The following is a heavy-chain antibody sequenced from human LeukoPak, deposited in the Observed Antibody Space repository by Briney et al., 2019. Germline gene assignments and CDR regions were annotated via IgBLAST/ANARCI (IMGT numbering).Heavy chain of an antibody. D-gene: IGHD3-22*01. J-gene: IGHJ3*02. CDR2: ISGDEIWT. CDR1: GFTFSSYA. CDR3: AREYNSGPKQTDAFDI. V-gene: IGHV3-74*01. Sequence: GGSLRLSCAASGFTFSSYAMSWVRQAPGKGLVWVSRISGDEIWTSYADSVKGRFIISRDNAKDTLYLQMNSLRTEDTAVYYCAREYNSGPKQTDAFDIWGQGTMVTVSS.